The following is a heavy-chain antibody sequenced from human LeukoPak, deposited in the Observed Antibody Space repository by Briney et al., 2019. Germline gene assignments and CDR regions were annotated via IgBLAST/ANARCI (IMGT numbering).Heavy chain of an antibody. CDR1: GGTFISYA. CDR2: IIPIFGTA. J-gene: IGHJ5*02. Sequence: ASVKVSCKASGGTFISYAISWVRQAPGQGLEWMGGIIPIFGTANYAQKFQGRVTITADESTSTAYMELSSLRSEDTAVYYCARSPAFGVVIIRNWFDPWGQGTLVTVSS. V-gene: IGHV1-69*13. D-gene: IGHD3-3*01. CDR3: ARSPAFGVVIIRNWFDP.